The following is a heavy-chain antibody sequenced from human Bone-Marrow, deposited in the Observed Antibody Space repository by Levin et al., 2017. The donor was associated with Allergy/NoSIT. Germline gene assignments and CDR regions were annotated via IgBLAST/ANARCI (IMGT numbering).Heavy chain of an antibody. V-gene: IGHV3-15*01. CDR3: TTAHSGTSNWFDP. CDR1: GFTFSNAW. Sequence: GGSLRLSCAASGFTFSNAWMSWVRQAPGKGLEWVGRIKSKTDGGTTDYAAPVKGRFTISRDDSKNTLYLQMNSLKTEDTAVYYCTTAHSGTSNWFDPWGQGTLVTVSS. J-gene: IGHJ5*02. CDR2: IKSKTDGGTT. D-gene: IGHD1-1*01.